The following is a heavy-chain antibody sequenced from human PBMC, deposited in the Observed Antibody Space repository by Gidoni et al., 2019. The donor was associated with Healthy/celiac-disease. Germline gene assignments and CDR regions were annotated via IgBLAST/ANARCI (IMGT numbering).Heavy chain of an antibody. CDR1: GYIFTSYW. Sequence: EVQLLQSGAEVKTPGESLKISGKGSGYIFTSYWIGWVRQMPGKGLEWMGIIYPGDSDTRYSPSFQGQVTISADKSISTAYLQWSSLKASDTAMYYCARTYYYGSGNGVNWFDPWGQGTLVTVSS. CDR2: IYPGDSDT. J-gene: IGHJ5*02. D-gene: IGHD3-10*01. CDR3: ARTYYYGSGNGVNWFDP. V-gene: IGHV5-51*01.